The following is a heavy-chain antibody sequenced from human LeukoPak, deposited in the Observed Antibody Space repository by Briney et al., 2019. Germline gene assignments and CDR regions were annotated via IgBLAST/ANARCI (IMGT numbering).Heavy chain of an antibody. Sequence: GGSLRLSCAASGFTFSSYWMSWVRQAPGKGLEGVANMNQEGSEKYYVDSVKGRFTISRDNAKNSLYLQMNNLRAEDTAVFYCARGGELLRPADYWGQGTLVTVSS. CDR3: ARGGELLRPADY. V-gene: IGHV3-7*01. CDR1: GFTFSSYW. J-gene: IGHJ4*02. CDR2: MNQEGSEK. D-gene: IGHD1-26*01.